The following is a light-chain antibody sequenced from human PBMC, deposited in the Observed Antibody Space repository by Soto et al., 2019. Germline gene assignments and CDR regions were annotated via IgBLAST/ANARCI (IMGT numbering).Light chain of an antibody. Sequence: IVMTQSPATLSVSPGERATLSCRASQNIYSNVAWYQQRPGQAPRLLIYRASTRATGIPARFSGSGSGTEFTLTITGLQSEDFAVYYCQQYKNWPPLTFGGGTKVDI. J-gene: IGKJ4*01. V-gene: IGKV3-15*01. CDR1: QNIYSN. CDR3: QQYKNWPPLT. CDR2: RAS.